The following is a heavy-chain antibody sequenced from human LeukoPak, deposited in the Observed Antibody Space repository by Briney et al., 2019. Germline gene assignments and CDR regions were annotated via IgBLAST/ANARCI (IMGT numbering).Heavy chain of an antibody. J-gene: IGHJ4*02. V-gene: IGHV4-59*01. D-gene: IGHD4-23*01. CDR3: ARRWGHGGFDY. CDR2: IYYSGST. Sequence: PSETLSLTCTVSGGSISSYYWSWIRQPPGKGLEWIGYIYYSGSTNYNPSLKSRVTISVDTSKNQFSLKLSSVTAADTAVYYCARRWGHGGFDYWGQGTLVTVSS. CDR1: GGSISSYY.